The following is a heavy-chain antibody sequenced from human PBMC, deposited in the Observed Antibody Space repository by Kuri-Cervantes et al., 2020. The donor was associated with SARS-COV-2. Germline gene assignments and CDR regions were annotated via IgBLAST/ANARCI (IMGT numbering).Heavy chain of an antibody. CDR2: INPNSGGT. Sequence: ASVKVSCKASGYTFTGYYMHWVRQAPGQGLEWMGWINPNSGGTNYAQKFQGRVTMTRDTSISTAYMELSRLRSDDTAVYYCASSPLEPSSSSEYYYYYMDVWGKGTTVTVSS. V-gene: IGHV1-2*02. CDR3: ASSPLEPSSSSEYYYYYMDV. J-gene: IGHJ6*03. D-gene: IGHD6-13*01. CDR1: GYTFTGYY.